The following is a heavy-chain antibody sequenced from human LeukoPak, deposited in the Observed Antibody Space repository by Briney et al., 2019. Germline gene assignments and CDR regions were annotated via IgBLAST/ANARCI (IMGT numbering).Heavy chain of an antibody. V-gene: IGHV1-18*01. CDR3: ASGYDYVWGSYHSPLGY. D-gene: IGHD3-16*02. J-gene: IGHJ4*02. CDR2: ISTYSGNT. Sequence: ASVKVSCKASGYTFISYGINWLRQAPGQGLEWMGWISTYSGNTNYAQKLQGRVTMTTDTSTSTAYMELRSLRSDDTAVYYCASGYDYVWGSYHSPLGYWGQGTLVTVSS. CDR1: GYTFISYG.